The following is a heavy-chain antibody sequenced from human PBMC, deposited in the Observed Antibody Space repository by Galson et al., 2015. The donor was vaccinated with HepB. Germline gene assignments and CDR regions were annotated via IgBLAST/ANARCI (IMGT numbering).Heavy chain of an antibody. D-gene: IGHD2-2*01. Sequence: SVKVSCKASGYTFTSYAMHWVRQAPGQRLEWMGWINAGNGNTKYSQKFQGRVTITRDTSASTAYMELSSLRSEDTAVYYCARGGYCSSTSCYHGRWFDPWGQGTLVTVSS. V-gene: IGHV1-3*01. CDR3: ARGGYCSSTSCYHGRWFDP. CDR2: INAGNGNT. J-gene: IGHJ5*02. CDR1: GYTFTSYA.